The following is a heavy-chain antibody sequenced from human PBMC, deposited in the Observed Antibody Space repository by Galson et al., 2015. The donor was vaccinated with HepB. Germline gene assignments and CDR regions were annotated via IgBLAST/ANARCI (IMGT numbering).Heavy chain of an antibody. Sequence: SLRLSCAASGFTFSSYGMHWVRQAPGKGLEWVAVIWNDGSNKYYADSVKGRFTISRDNSKNNLYLQMNSLRAEDTAVYYCARDGSSGYYYGMDVWGQGTTVTVSS. D-gene: IGHD6-19*01. V-gene: IGHV3-33*01. CDR3: ARDGSSGYYYGMDV. CDR2: IWNDGSNK. J-gene: IGHJ6*02. CDR1: GFTFSSYG.